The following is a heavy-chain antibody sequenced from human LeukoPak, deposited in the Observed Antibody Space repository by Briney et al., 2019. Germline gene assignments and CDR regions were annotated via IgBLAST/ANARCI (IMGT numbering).Heavy chain of an antibody. D-gene: IGHD1-26*01. CDR2: ITSGFTP. CDR1: GLTSSNYA. V-gene: IGHV3-23*01. CDR3: AKDYSDSRVGDVFLEY. Sequence: GGSLRLSCAASGLTSSNYAMSWFRQAPGKGLEWVSGITSGFTPHYADSVKGRFTISRDNSKNTFHLQMNSLRAEDTAVYYCAKDYSDSRVGDVFLEYWGQGTLVTVSS. J-gene: IGHJ4*02.